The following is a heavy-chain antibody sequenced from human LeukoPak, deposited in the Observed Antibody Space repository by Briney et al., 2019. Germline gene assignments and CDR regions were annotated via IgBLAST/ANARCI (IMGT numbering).Heavy chain of an antibody. V-gene: IGHV1-69*13. CDR2: IIPIFGTA. J-gene: IGHJ6*02. D-gene: IGHD2-8*01. CDR3: AREGRDDIVLMVYASNYGMDV. CDR1: GGTFSSYA. Sequence: SVKVSCKASGGTFSSYAISWVRQAPGQGLEWMGGIIPIFGTANYAQKFQGRVTITADESTSTAYMELSGLRSEDTAVYYCAREGRDDIVLMVYASNYGMDVWGQGTTVTVSS.